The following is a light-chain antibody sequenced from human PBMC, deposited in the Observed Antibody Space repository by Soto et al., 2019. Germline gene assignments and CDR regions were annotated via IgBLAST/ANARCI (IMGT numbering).Light chain of an antibody. CDR3: ASWDDSLNGLL. V-gene: IGLV1-44*01. Sequence: QSVLTQPPSASGTPGQRVTISCSGSSSNIGINAVNWYQQLPGTAPKLLMYDNNQRPSGVPDRVSGSKSGTSASLASSGLQSEDEADYYCASWDDSLNGLLFGTGTKLTVL. CDR2: DNN. CDR1: SSNIGINA. J-gene: IGLJ1*01.